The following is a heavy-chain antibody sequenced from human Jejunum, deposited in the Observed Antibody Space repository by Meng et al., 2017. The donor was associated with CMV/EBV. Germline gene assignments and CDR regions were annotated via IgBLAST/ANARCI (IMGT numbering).Heavy chain of an antibody. D-gene: IGHD1/OR15-1a*01. V-gene: IGHV4-34*01. CDR1: SVSLTSSAYY. CDR3: ARMPSNTIDY. Sequence: LTCAFYSVSLTSSAYYWIWIRQTPWKVLRWIGEINHSGIANYIPSLKRRVTMSMDTSKNQFSLKLRAVAAADTAIYFCARMPSNTIDYWGQGSLVTVSS. J-gene: IGHJ4*02. CDR2: INHSGIA.